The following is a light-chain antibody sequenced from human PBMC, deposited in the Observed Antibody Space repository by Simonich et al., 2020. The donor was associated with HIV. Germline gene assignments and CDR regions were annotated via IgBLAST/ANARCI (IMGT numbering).Light chain of an antibody. J-gene: IGKJ3*01. CDR3: QQYYSYPPT. CDR1: QSISSY. V-gene: IGKV1-39*01. CDR2: ATS. Sequence: DIQMTQSPSSLSASVGDRVTITCRASQSISSYLNWYQQKPGKAPKLLIYATSTLQSGVPSRFSGSGSGTDFTLTISRLQSEDFATYYCQQYYSYPPTFGPGTKVDIK.